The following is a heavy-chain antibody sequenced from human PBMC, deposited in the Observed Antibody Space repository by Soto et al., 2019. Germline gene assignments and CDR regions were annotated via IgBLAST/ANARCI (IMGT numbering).Heavy chain of an antibody. V-gene: IGHV4-30-4*01. CDR3: ASVRPKRLGQNLYYYYGLDV. D-gene: IGHD3-10*01. CDR2: IHYSRGT. J-gene: IGHJ6*02. CDR1: GGSISSVDYY. Sequence: PSETLSLTCTVSGGSISSVDYYWSWIRQPPGKGLEWVGHIHYSRGTDYDPSLKSRLTISLDTSKNLFSLKLSSVTVADTAVYYCASVRPKRLGQNLYYYYGLDVWGQGTTVTVSS.